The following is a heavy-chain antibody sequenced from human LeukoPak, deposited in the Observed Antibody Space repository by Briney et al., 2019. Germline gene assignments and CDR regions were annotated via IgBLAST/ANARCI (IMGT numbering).Heavy chain of an antibody. V-gene: IGHV4-61*08. CDR2: FHDSEST. CDR3: ARGDASGRPGIGFDF. Sequence: SETLSLTCTVSGGSISSGGYYWSWIRQPPGKGLEWIGFFHDSESTNYNPSLKSRVSISLDTSKNQVSLWLSSVTAADTAVYYCARGDASGRPGIGFDFWGQGTLVTVSS. J-gene: IGHJ4*02. CDR1: GGSISSGGYY. D-gene: IGHD1-26*01.